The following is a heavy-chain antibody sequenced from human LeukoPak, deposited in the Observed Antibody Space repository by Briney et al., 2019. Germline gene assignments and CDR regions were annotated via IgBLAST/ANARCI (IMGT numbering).Heavy chain of an antibody. CDR3: ARGIIHDY. Sequence: SETLSLTCTVSGASFRNYSWTWIRQPPGKGLEWIGYIYYSGSTNYNPSLKSRVTISVDTSKNQFSLKLSSVTAADTAVYYCARGIIHDYWGQGTLVTVSS. V-gene: IGHV4-59*01. CDR2: IYYSGST. J-gene: IGHJ4*02. CDR1: GASFRNYS.